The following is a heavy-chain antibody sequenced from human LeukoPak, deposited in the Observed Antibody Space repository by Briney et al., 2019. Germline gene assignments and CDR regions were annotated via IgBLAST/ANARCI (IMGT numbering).Heavy chain of an antibody. CDR2: ISWNGGNT. Sequence: GGSLRLSCAASGFTFNSYWMHWVRQAPGKGLVWVSGISWNGGNTGYVDSVKGRFTISRDNAKNSLYLQMNSLKAEDTALYYCAKAARDYFDYWGQGTLVTVSS. CDR1: GFTFNSYW. CDR3: AKAARDYFDY. V-gene: IGHV3-74*01. J-gene: IGHJ4*02.